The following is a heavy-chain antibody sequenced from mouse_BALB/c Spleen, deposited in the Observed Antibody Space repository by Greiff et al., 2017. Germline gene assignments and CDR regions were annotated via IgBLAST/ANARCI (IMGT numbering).Heavy chain of an antibody. Sequence: QVQLQQSGDDLVKPGTSVKLSCKASGYNFTSYWINWVKLRPGQGLEWIGDIYPGSGSTNYNEKFKSKATLTVDTSSSTAYMQLSSLASEDSALYYCARGYGKDYWGQGTTLTVSS. CDR3: ARGYGKDY. V-gene: IGHV1-55*01. J-gene: IGHJ2*01. D-gene: IGHD1-1*01. CDR1: GYNFTSYW. CDR2: IYPGSGST.